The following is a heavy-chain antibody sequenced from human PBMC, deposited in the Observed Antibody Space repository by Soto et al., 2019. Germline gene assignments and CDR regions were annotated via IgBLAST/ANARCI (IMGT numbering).Heavy chain of an antibody. V-gene: IGHV4-34*01. CDR1: GGSFSGYY. CDR3: ARGSSYYCSGSGWDY. Sequence: QVQLQQWGAGLLKPSETLSLTCAVYGGSFSGYYWSWIRQPPGKGLEWIGEINHSGSTNYNPSLKSRVTISVDTSKNQFSLKLSSVTAADTAVYYCARGSSYYCSGSGWDYWGQGTLVTVSS. J-gene: IGHJ4*02. D-gene: IGHD3-10*01. CDR2: INHSGST.